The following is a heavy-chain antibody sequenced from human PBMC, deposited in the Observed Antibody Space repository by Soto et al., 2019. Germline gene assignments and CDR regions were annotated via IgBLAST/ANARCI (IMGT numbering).Heavy chain of an antibody. CDR2: IIPIFGTA. CDR3: ARGSYYYDTSGYFDSDYYYGMDV. CDR1: GGTFSSYA. J-gene: IGHJ6*02. Sequence: QVQLVQSGAEVKKPGSSVKVSCKASGGTFSSYAISWVRQAPGQGLEWMGGIIPIFGTANYAQKFQGRVTLTADESTSTAYMELSSLRSEDTAVYYCARGSYYYDTSGYFDSDYYYGMDVWGQGTTVTVSS. V-gene: IGHV1-69*01. D-gene: IGHD3-22*01.